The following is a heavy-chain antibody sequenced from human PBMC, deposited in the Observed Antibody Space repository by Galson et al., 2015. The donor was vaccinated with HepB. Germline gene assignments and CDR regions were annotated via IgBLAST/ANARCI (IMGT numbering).Heavy chain of an antibody. Sequence: SLRLSCAASGFTFDTYAIHWVRQAPGRGLEWVAVISYDGVNIYYADSVKGRFTISRDNSKNTLYLQMNSLIVEDTAVYYCARDRPYTTLSGLRFDYWGQGTLVPVSS. V-gene: IGHV3-30-3*01. D-gene: IGHD2/OR15-2a*01. CDR2: ISYDGVNI. J-gene: IGHJ4*01. CDR1: GFTFDTYA. CDR3: ARDRPYTTLSGLRFDY.